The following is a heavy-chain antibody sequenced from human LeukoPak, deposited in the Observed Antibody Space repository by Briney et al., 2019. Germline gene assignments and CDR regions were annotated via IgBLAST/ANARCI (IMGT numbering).Heavy chain of an antibody. Sequence: SETLSLTCTVSGGSISSSSYYWGWIRQPLGKGLEWIGSIYYSGSTYYNPSLKSRVTISVDTSKNQFSLKLSSVTAADTAVYYCARHHSQYYYDSSGYPDYWGQGTLVTVSS. V-gene: IGHV4-39*01. CDR3: ARHHSQYYYDSSGYPDY. J-gene: IGHJ4*02. CDR2: IYYSGST. CDR1: GGSISSSSYY. D-gene: IGHD3-22*01.